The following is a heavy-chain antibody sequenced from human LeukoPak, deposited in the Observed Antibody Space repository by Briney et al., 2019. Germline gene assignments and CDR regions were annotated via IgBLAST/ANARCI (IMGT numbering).Heavy chain of an antibody. J-gene: IGHJ3*02. V-gene: IGHV1-46*01. Sequence: ASVTVSCKDSGYTFTSYYMHWVRQAPGQGLEWMGIINPSGGSTSYAQKSQGKVTMNRGVSTSTVYMELSSLRSEETAVYYCARDRAFDIWGQGAMVTVSS. CDR2: INPSGGST. CDR3: ARDRAFDI. CDR1: GYTFTSYY.